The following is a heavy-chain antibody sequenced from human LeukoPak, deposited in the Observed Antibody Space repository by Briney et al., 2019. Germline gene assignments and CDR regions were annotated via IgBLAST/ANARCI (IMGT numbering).Heavy chain of an antibody. J-gene: IGHJ4*02. Sequence: GGSLRLSCAASGFTFSSYSMNWVRQAPGKGLEWVSSISSSSSYIYYADSVKGRFTISRDNAKNSLYLQMNSLRAEDTGVYYRASLHGPLSFEFDYWGQGTLVTVSS. CDR2: ISSSSSYI. D-gene: IGHD3-16*01. CDR3: ASLHGPLSFEFDY. V-gene: IGHV3-21*01. CDR1: GFTFSSYS.